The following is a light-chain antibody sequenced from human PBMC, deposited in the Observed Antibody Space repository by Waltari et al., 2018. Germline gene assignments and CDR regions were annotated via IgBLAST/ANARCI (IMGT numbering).Light chain of an antibody. CDR1: NSDVGGYNY. V-gene: IGLV2-14*01. CDR2: DVT. Sequence: QSVLTQPASVSGSPGQSITISCTGTNSDVGGYNYVSWYQQYPGKAPRLMIYDVTNRPSGVSNRFSGSKSGNTASLTISGLQAEHEADYYCSSYTSSGTLRIFGGGTKVTAL. J-gene: IGLJ2*01. CDR3: SSYTSSGTLRI.